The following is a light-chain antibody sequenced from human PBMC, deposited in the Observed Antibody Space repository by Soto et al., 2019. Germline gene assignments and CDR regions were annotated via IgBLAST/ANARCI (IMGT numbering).Light chain of an antibody. J-gene: IGLJ1*01. Sequence: QSALTQPPSVSGSPGQSVTISCTGTSSDIGGYNYVSWYQQLPGKAPKLMIYDVSKRPSGVPERFSGSNSGNTASLTISGLHAEDEADYYCCSYAGTTHVFGTGTKLTVL. V-gene: IGLV2-11*01. CDR1: SSDIGGYNY. CDR2: DVS. CDR3: CSYAGTTHV.